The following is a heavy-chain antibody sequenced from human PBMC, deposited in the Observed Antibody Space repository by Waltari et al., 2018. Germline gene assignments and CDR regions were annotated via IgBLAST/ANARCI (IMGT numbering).Heavy chain of an antibody. J-gene: IGHJ3*02. V-gene: IGHV3-23*04. CDR2: ISGSGGST. Sequence: EVQLVESGGGLVQPGGSLRLSCAVSGFTFSSYAMSWVRQAPGKGLEWVSAISGSGGSTYYADSVKGRFTISRDNSKNTLYLQMNSLRAEDTAVYYCAKSDLRIVGATNAFDIWGQGTMVTVSS. D-gene: IGHD1-26*01. CDR1: GFTFSSYA. CDR3: AKSDLRIVGATNAFDI.